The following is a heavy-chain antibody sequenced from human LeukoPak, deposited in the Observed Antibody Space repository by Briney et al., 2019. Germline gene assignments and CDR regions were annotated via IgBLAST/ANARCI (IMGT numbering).Heavy chain of an antibody. D-gene: IGHD3-16*01. V-gene: IGHV1-2*02. CDR2: INPNSGST. CDR1: GYTFTGYY. J-gene: IGHJ5*02. CDR3: ARGLWDDRPKYNWFDP. Sequence: GASVKVSCKASGYTFTGYYIHWVRQAPGQGLEWMGWINPNSGSTNYAQKFQGRVTMTTDTSTSTAYMELRSLRSDDTAVYYCARGLWDDRPKYNWFDPWGQGTLVTVSS.